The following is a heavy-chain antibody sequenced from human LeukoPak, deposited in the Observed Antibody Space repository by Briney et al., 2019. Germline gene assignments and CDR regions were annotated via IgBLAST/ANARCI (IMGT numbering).Heavy chain of an antibody. D-gene: IGHD6-13*01. CDR3: ARHGDSTSWSPPNY. V-gene: IGHV5-51*01. CDR2: IFPGDSDT. CDR1: GYSFSNYW. J-gene: IGHJ4*02. Sequence: GESLKISCKGSGYSFSNYWIGWVRQMPGKGLEWMGIIFPGDSDTRYSPPFQGQVTISADKSISTAYLQWSSLRASDTAMYYCARHGDSTSWSPPNYWGQGTLVTVSS.